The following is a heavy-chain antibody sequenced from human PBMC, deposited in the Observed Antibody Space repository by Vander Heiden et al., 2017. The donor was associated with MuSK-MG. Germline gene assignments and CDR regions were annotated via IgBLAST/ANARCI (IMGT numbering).Heavy chain of an antibody. CDR2: IKPNSGGT. CDR1: GYTFTGYY. CDR3: ARDWGYSSSWYVGEVDY. Sequence: QVQLVQSGAEVKKPGASVKVSCKASGYTFTGYYMHWVRQAPGQGLEWMGWIKPNSGGTNYAQKFQGRVTMTRDTSISTAYMELSRLRSDDTAVYYCARDWGYSSSWYVGEVDYWGQGTLVTVSS. D-gene: IGHD6-13*01. J-gene: IGHJ4*02. V-gene: IGHV1-2*02.